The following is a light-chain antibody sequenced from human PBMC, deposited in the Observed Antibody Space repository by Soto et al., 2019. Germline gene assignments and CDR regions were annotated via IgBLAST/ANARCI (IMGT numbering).Light chain of an antibody. Sequence: DVVMTQSPLSLPVTLGQPASISCRSSQSLVHSDGNTYLYWFHQRPGQSPRRLIYKVSKRDSGVPDRFSGSGSGTYFTLEISRVEAEDVGIYYCMQGTHWPRTFGQGNKVDIK. J-gene: IGKJ1*01. V-gene: IGKV2-30*02. CDR2: KVS. CDR3: MQGTHWPRT. CDR1: QSLVHSDGNTY.